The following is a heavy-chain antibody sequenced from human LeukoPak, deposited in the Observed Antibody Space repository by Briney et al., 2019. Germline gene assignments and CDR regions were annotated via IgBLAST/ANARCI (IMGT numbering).Heavy chain of an antibody. J-gene: IGHJ6*03. CDR1: GYTFTSYA. V-gene: IGHV7-4-1*02. D-gene: IGHD5-24*01. CDR2: INTNTGNP. CDR3: ARDGPSSNYPTEGGYYYYYMDV. Sequence: ASVKVSCKASGYTFTSYAMNWVRQAPGQGLEWMGWINTNTGNPTYAQDFTGRFVFSLDTSVSTAYLQISSLKAEDTAVYYCARDGPSSNYPTEGGYYYYYMDVWGKGTTVTVSS.